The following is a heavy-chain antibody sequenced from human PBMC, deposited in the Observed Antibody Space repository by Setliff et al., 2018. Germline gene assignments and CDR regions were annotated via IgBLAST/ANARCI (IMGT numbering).Heavy chain of an antibody. CDR3: ARVKVDTAWGDGFDV. CDR1: GHSISSGYY. V-gene: IGHV4-38-2*02. CDR2: IYHSGNT. J-gene: IGHJ3*01. D-gene: IGHD5-18*01. Sequence: SETLSLTCTVSGHSISSGYYWGWVRQPPGKGLEWIGSIYHSGNTYYNPSLKSRVTVSVDTSRNQFSLTLNSVTAGDTAVYYCARVKVDTAWGDGFDVWGQGTLVTVSS.